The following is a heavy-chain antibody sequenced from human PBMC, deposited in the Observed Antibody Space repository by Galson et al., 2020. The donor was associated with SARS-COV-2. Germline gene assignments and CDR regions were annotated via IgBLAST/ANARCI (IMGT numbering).Heavy chain of an antibody. CDR2: IYYSRST. D-gene: IGHD6-13*01. CDR1: GGSVSSGSYY. J-gene: IGHJ3*02. CDR3: ASGLYSSSWYFAFDI. V-gene: IGHV4-61*01. Sequence: SQTLSLTCPVSGGSVSSGSYYWSWIRQPPGKGLEWIGYIYYSRSTNYNPSLKSRVTISVDTSKNQFSLKLSSVTAADTSVYYCASGLYSSSWYFAFDIWGQGTMVTVSS.